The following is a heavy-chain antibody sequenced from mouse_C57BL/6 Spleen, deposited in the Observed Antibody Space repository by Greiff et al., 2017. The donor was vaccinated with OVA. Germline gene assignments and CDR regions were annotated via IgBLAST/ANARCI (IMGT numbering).Heavy chain of an antibody. Sequence: VQLQQPGAELVKPGASVKMSCKASGYTFTSYWITWVKQRPGQGLEWIGDIYPGSGSTNYNEKFKSKATLTVDTSSSTAYMQLSSLTSEDSAVDYCAREGSYGNSFAYWGQGTLVTVSA. CDR3: AREGSYGNSFAY. D-gene: IGHD2-1*01. J-gene: IGHJ3*01. CDR2: IYPGSGST. V-gene: IGHV1-55*01. CDR1: GYTFTSYW.